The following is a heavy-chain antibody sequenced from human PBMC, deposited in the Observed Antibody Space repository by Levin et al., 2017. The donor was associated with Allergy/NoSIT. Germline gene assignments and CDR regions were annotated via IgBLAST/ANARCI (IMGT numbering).Heavy chain of an antibody. Sequence: GESLKISCKASGYTFTSYGISWVRQAPGQGLEWMGWISAYNGNTNYAQKLQGRVTMTTDTSTSTAYMELRSLRSDDTAVYYCASVGCSGGSCTMYYWGQGTLVTVSS. D-gene: IGHD2-15*01. CDR3: ASVGCSGGSCTMYY. J-gene: IGHJ4*02. CDR2: ISAYNGNT. V-gene: IGHV1-18*01. CDR1: GYTFTSYG.